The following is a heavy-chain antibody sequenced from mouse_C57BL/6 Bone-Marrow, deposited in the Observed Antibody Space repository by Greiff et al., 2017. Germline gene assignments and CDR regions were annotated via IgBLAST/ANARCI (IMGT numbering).Heavy chain of an antibody. CDR1: GYSFTSYY. V-gene: IGHV1-66*01. CDR2: IYPGSGNN. J-gene: IGHJ2*01. Sequence: QVQLQQSGPELVKPGASVKISCKASGYSFTSYYIHWVKQRPGQGLEWIGWIYPGSGNNKYNEKFKGKATLTADTSSSTAYMQLSSLTSEDSAVYYCARRTYYGNYIDYWGQGTTLTVSS. CDR3: ARRTYYGNYIDY. D-gene: IGHD2-10*01.